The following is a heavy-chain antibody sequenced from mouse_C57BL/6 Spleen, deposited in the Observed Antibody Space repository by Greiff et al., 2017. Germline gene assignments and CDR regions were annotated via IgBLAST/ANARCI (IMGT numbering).Heavy chain of an antibody. J-gene: IGHJ2*01. CDR3: ARGEAYYSNNFDY. CDR1: GYSFTGYY. Sequence: EVQLQQSGPELVKPGASVKISCKASGYSFTGYYMNWVKQSPEKSLEWIGEINPSTGGTTYNQKFKAKATLTVDKSSSTAYMQLKSRTSEDSAVYYCARGEAYYSNNFDYWGQGTTLTVSS. D-gene: IGHD2-5*01. CDR2: INPSTGGT. V-gene: IGHV1-42*01.